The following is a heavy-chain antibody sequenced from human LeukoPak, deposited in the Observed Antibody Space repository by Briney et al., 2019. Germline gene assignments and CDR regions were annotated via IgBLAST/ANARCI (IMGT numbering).Heavy chain of an antibody. Sequence: ASVKVSCKASGGTFSSYAIGWVRQAPGQGLEWMGGIIPIFGTANYAQKFQGRVTITADESTSTAYMELSSLRSEDTAVYYCARDVGPLYCSSTSCYPLDYYYGMDVWGQGTTVTVSS. CDR1: GGTFSSYA. V-gene: IGHV1-69*13. CDR2: IIPIFGTA. J-gene: IGHJ6*02. D-gene: IGHD2-2*01. CDR3: ARDVGPLYCSSTSCYPLDYYYGMDV.